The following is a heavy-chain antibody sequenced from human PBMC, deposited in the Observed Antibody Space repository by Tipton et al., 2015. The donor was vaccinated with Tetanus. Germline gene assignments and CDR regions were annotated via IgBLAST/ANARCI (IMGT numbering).Heavy chain of an antibody. J-gene: IGHJ5*02. V-gene: IGHV4-34*01. CDR3: ARGVPYSTTMGSYWFDP. Sequence: TLSLTCTVSGVSVRSYYWSWIRQSPDKGLEWLGDVVYDGTSYYNPSLNIRVKISLDTSMNQVSLTLTSVTAADTALYYCARGVPYSTTMGSYWFDPWGQGALVTVSS. D-gene: IGHD2-2*01. CDR2: VVYDGTS. CDR1: GVSVRSYY.